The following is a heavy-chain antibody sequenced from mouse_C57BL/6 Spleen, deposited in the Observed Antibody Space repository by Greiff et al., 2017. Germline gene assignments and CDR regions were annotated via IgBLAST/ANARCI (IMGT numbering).Heavy chain of an antibody. J-gene: IGHJ4*01. D-gene: IGHD1-1*01. V-gene: IGHV1-39*01. CDR2: INPNYGTT. Sequence: VQLQQSGPELVKPGASVKISCKASGYSFTDYNMNWVKQSNGKSLEWIGVINPNYGTTSYNQKFKGKATLTVAQSSSTAYMQLNSLTSEDSAVYYCARGGYYGSSYDAMDYWGQGTSVTVSS. CDR3: ARGGYYGSSYDAMDY. CDR1: GYSFTDYN.